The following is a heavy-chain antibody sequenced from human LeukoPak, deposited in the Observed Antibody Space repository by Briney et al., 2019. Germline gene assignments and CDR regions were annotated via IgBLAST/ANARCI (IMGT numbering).Heavy chain of an antibody. V-gene: IGHV4-4*07. CDR3: ARIIYYYETGGFRDYFDS. Sequence: SETLSLTCTVSGGSIGGSYYWNWIRQPAGKGLEWIGRIYSSGTANYNRSLKSRVTISVDTSKNQFSLKLTSVTAADTAIYYCARIIYYYETGGFRDYFDSWGQGTLVTVSS. D-gene: IGHD3-22*01. CDR2: IYSSGTA. CDR1: GGSIGGSYY. J-gene: IGHJ4*02.